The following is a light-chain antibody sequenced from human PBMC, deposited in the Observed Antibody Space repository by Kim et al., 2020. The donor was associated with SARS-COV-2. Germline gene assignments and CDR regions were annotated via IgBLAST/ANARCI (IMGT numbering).Light chain of an antibody. CDR1: TIGSKS. CDR2: YDS. Sequence: APGKTAGITCGGNTIGSKSVHWYQQKPGQAPVLVIYYDSDRPSGIPERFSGSNSGNTATLTISRVEAGDEADYYGQVWDSSSDHVVFGGGTQLSVL. CDR3: QVWDSSSDHVV. V-gene: IGLV3-21*04. J-gene: IGLJ2*01.